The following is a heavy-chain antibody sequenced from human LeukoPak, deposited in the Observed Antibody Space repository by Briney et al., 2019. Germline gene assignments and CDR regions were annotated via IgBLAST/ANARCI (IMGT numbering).Heavy chain of an antibody. CDR2: IRYDGGNK. V-gene: IGHV3-30*02. CDR3: AKDRGGDCYACFDY. Sequence: GGSLRLSCAASGFTFSSYGMHWVRQAPGKGLEWVAFIRYDGGNKYYADSVKGRFTISRDNSKNTLYLQMNSLRAEDTAVYYCAKDRGGDCYACFDYWGQGTLVTVSS. D-gene: IGHD2-21*02. CDR1: GFTFSSYG. J-gene: IGHJ4*02.